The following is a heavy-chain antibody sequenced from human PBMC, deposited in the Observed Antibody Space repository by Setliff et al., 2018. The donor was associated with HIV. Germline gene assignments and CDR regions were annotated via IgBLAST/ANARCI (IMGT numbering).Heavy chain of an antibody. V-gene: IGHV1-69*13. CDR1: GGTFSTYA. CDR2: IIPIFGTA. Sequence: SVKVSCKASGGTFSTYAISWVRQAPGQGLEWMGGIIPIFGTANYDQRFQGRVTITADETTSTAYMELSSLRSEDTAVYFCARDPVSDNSATPYYFDYWGQGTPVTVSS. CDR3: ARDPVSDNSATPYYFDY. J-gene: IGHJ4*02. D-gene: IGHD2-21*01.